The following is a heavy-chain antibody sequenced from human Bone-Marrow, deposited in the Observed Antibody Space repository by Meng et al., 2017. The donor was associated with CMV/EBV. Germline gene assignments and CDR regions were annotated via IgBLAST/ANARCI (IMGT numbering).Heavy chain of an antibody. CDR3: ARDNFGRFDS. J-gene: IGHJ5*01. CDR1: GFNFSSYS. V-gene: IGHV3-21*01. CDR2: ISSSSSDI. D-gene: IGHD1-1*01. Sequence: GESLKISCAASGFNFSSYSMNWVRQAPGRGLEWVSSISSSSSDIHYVDSLRGRFTISRDNAKNSLYLQMNSLRAEDTGVYYCARDNFGRFDSWGQGTVVTVSS.